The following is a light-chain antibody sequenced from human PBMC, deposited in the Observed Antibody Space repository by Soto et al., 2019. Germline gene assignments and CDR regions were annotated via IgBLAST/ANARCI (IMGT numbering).Light chain of an antibody. Sequence: EIVLTQSPGTLSLSPGERATLSCRASQSVSRSYLAWYQQKPGQAPRLLIYGASSRATGIPDRFSGSGSGTDFTFITSKLEPEDSAVYYCQQYDDSPPFTFGPGTKVDIK. V-gene: IGKV3-20*01. CDR3: QQYDDSPPFT. CDR1: QSVSRSY. J-gene: IGKJ3*01. CDR2: GAS.